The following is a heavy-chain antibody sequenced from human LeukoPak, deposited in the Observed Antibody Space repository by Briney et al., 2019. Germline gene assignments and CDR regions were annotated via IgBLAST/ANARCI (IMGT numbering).Heavy chain of an antibody. CDR3: AREGWWVRGVIIPFDY. V-gene: IGHV1-2*06. Sequence: GASVKVSCKAPGYTFTGYYMHWVRQAPGQGLEWMGRINPNSGGTNYAQKFQGRVTMTRDTSISTAYMELSRLRSDDTAVYYCAREGWWVRGVIIPFDYWGQGTLVTVSS. CDR1: GYTFTGYY. CDR2: INPNSGGT. J-gene: IGHJ4*02. D-gene: IGHD3-10*01.